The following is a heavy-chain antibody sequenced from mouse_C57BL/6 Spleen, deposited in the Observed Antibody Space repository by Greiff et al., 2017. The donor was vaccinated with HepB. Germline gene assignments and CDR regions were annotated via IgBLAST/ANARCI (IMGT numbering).Heavy chain of an antibody. CDR3: ARHDSSGFDY. V-gene: IGHV5-12*01. CDR2: ISNGGGST. D-gene: IGHD3-2*02. CDR1: GFTFSDYY. Sequence: EVMLVESGGGLVQPGGSLKLSCAASGFTFSDYYMYWVRQTPEKRLEWVAYISNGGGSTYYPDTVKGRFTISRDNAKNTLYLQMSRLKSEDTAMYYCARHDSSGFDYWGQGTTLTVSS. J-gene: IGHJ2*01.